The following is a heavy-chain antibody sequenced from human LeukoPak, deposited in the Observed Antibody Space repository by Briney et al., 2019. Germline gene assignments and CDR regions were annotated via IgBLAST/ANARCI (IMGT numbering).Heavy chain of an antibody. V-gene: IGHV1-8*01. D-gene: IGHD3-22*01. CDR1: GYTFTSYD. J-gene: IGHJ4*02. CDR2: MNPKSANT. CDR3: ARGLGVNSGYYVDY. Sequence: ASVKVSCKASGYTFTSYDINWVRQATGQGLEWMGWMNPKSANTGYALKFQGRVTMTRNTSISTAYMELSSLTSEDTAVYYCARGLGVNSGYYVDYWGQGTLVTVSS.